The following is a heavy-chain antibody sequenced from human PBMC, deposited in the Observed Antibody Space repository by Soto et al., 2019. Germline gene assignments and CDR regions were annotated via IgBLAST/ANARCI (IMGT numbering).Heavy chain of an antibody. CDR3: AIENWGPGGHYFDY. Sequence: QVHLVQSGAEVKKPGSSVNVSCKAYGGTFNSYGIKWVRQAPGQGLEWVGGIIPVFGTTNYAQKFRGRVTITADASTSTSYMELSSLRSEDTAVYYCAIENWGPGGHYFDYWGQGTLVTVAS. CDR1: GGTFNSYG. J-gene: IGHJ4*02. CDR2: IIPVFGTT. V-gene: IGHV1-69*01. D-gene: IGHD7-27*01.